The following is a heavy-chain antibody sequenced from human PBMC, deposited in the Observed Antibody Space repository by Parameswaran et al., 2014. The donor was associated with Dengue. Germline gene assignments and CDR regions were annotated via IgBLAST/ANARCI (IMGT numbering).Heavy chain of an antibody. V-gene: IGHV5-51*01. CDR2: IYPRDSDT. J-gene: IGHJ6*02. D-gene: IGHD1-26*01. CDR3: ARWDYSYGMDV. Sequence: ESLKISCKGSGYRFTSYWIGWVRQMPGKGLEWMGIIYPRDSDTEYSPSFQGQVTISADKSISTAHLQWSSLKASDTAIYYCARWDYSYGMDVWGQGTTVTVSS. CDR1: GYRFTSYW.